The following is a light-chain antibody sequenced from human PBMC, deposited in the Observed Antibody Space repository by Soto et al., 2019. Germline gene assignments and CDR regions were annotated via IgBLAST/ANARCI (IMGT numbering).Light chain of an antibody. Sequence: QSVLTQPASVSGSPGQSITISCTGTSSDIGAFNFVSWYQQHPGKAPKLMLYDVNIRPSGVSNRFSGSKSGNTASLTISGLQAEVEADYYCTSWTTSTTMIFGGGTMVTV. CDR3: TSWTTSTTMI. J-gene: IGLJ2*01. CDR2: DVN. CDR1: SSDIGAFNF. V-gene: IGLV2-14*03.